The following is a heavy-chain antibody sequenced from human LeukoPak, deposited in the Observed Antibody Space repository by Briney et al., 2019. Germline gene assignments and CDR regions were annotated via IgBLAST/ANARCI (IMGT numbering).Heavy chain of an antibody. CDR3: ATDLLFCSSTSCQGY. V-gene: IGHV1-24*01. D-gene: IGHD2-2*01. CDR1: GYTLTELS. J-gene: IGHJ4*02. Sequence: ASVKVSCKVSGYTLTELSMHWVRQAPGKGLEWMGGFDPEDGETIYAQKFQGRVTMTEDTSTDTAYMELSSLRSEDTAVYYCATDLLFCSSTSCQGYWGQGTLVTVSS. CDR2: FDPEDGET.